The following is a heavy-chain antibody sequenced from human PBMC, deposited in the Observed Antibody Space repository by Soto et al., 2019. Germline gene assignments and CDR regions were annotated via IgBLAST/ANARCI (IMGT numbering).Heavy chain of an antibody. CDR3: ARDFAYFDS. Sequence: SETLSLTCIVSGGSISSSSYYWGWIRQPPGKGLEWIGSIYHTGRTSYNPSLKSRVSISMDTSKNQFSLNLDSVTAADTAVYFCARDFAYFDSWGQGTLVTVSS. J-gene: IGHJ4*02. CDR2: IYHTGRT. CDR1: GGSISSSSYY. D-gene: IGHD3-3*01. V-gene: IGHV4-39*07.